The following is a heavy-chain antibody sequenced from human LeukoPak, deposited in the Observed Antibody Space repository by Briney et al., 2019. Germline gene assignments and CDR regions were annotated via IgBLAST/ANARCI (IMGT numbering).Heavy chain of an antibody. J-gene: IGHJ4*02. Sequence: GGSLRLSCAASGFTFSSQPMHWVRQTPGKGLEWVALISFDGKNKFYGDSVIGRFTISRDNTKNTLFPQMNSLRAEDMGVYYCVRPMTTTRNFEHWGQGTLVIVSS. CDR1: GFTFSSQP. D-gene: IGHD1-1*01. V-gene: IGHV3-30*03. CDR2: ISFDGKNK. CDR3: VRPMTTTRNFEH.